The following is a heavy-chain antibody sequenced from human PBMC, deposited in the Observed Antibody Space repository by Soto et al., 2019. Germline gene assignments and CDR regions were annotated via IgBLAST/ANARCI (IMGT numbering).Heavy chain of an antibody. CDR3: ARDGSHYDVDY. D-gene: IGHD4-4*01. Sequence: LVESGGGVAQPGRSLRLSCTTSGFSFSPSGMHWVRQAPGKGLEWVGIIWNDGSTTHYADSVKGRFTISRDNSKNTLYLQMNSLRDEETAAYYCARDGSHYDVDYWGQGTLATVSS. CDR2: IWNDGSTT. CDR1: GFSFSPSG. V-gene: IGHV3-33*01. J-gene: IGHJ4*02.